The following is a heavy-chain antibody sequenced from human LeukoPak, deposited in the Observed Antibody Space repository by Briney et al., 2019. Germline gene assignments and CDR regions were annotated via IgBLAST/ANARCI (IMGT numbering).Heavy chain of an antibody. D-gene: IGHD1-14*01. CDR1: GFTFSSYS. V-gene: IGHV3-48*01. Sequence: GGSPRLSCAASGFTFSSYSMNWVRQAPGKGLEWVSYISSSSSTIYYADSVKGRFTISRDNAKNSLYLQMNSLRAEDTAVYYCAVGSGTYDYWGQGTLVTVSS. J-gene: IGHJ4*02. CDR2: ISSSSSTI. CDR3: AVGSGTYDY.